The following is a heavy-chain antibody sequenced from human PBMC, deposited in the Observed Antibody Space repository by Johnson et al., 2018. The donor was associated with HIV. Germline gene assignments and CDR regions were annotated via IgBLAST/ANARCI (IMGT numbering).Heavy chain of an antibody. CDR3: AKDGGSSWSAFDI. CDR1: GFTFSSYG. D-gene: IGHD6-13*01. V-gene: IGHV3-33*06. J-gene: IGHJ3*02. CDR2: IWYDGSNQ. Sequence: QVQLVESGGGVVQPGRSLRLSCAASGFTFSSYGMHWVRQAPGKGLEWVAFIWYDGSNQYYADSVKGRFTISRDNSKNTLYLQMKSLRAEDTAVYYCAKDGGSSWSAFDIWGQGTMVTVSS.